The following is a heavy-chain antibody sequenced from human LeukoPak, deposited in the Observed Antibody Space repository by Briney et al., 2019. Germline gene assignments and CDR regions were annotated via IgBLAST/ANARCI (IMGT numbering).Heavy chain of an antibody. CDR2: VNPNSGDT. J-gene: IGHJ4*02. CDR1: GYSFTGYY. V-gene: IGHV1-2*02. Sequence: GASVTVSCTASGYSFTGYYLHWVRQAPGQGLEWMGCVNPNSGDTNYAQKFQGSVTMTRDTSISSTYMELSRLKSDDTAVYYCVRDLGISGWYAPPLGYFDSWGQGTLVTVSS. D-gene: IGHD6-19*01. CDR3: VRDLGISGWYAPPLGYFDS.